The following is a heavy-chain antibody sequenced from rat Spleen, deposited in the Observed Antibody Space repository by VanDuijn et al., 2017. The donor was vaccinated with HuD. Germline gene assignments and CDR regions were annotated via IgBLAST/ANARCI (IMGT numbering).Heavy chain of an antibody. CDR1: GFNFNDYW. CDR2: INKDSRKI. J-gene: IGHJ4*01. D-gene: IGHD1-3*01. Sequence: EVKLVESGGGLVQPGRPLKLSCAASGFNFNDYWMGWVRQAPGKGLEWIGEINKDSRKINYIPSLKEKFTISRDNAQNTLYLQMSKLGSEDTAIYYCARAGLPGMDAWGQGASVTVSS. CDR3: ARAGLPGMDA. V-gene: IGHV4-2*01.